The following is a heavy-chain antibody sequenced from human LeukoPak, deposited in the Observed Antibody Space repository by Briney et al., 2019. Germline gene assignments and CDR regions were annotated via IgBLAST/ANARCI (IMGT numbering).Heavy chain of an antibody. CDR3: ARERGVGGSGTLDY. CDR2: IYSGGST. V-gene: IGHV3-53*01. Sequence: PGGSLILSCAASGFTVSSNYMSWVRQGPGKGLEWVSVIYSGGSTYYADSVKGRFAISRDNSKNTLYLQMNSLRAEDTAVYYCARERGVGGSGTLDYWGQGTLVAVSS. J-gene: IGHJ4*02. CDR1: GFTVSSNY. D-gene: IGHD3-10*01.